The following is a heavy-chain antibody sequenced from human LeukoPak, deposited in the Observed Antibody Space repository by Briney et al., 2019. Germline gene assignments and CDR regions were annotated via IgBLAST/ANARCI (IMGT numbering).Heavy chain of an antibody. Sequence: AGSLRLSCAASGFTFSSYSMNCVRQAPGKGLEWVSAISGSGGSPYYADSVKGRFTISRDNSKNTLYLQMNSLRAEDTAVYYCANVGSDFCSGSFDYWGQGTLVTVSS. CDR1: GFTFSSYS. D-gene: IGHD3-3*01. CDR2: ISGSGGSP. CDR3: ANVGSDFCSGSFDY. J-gene: IGHJ4*02. V-gene: IGHV3-23*01.